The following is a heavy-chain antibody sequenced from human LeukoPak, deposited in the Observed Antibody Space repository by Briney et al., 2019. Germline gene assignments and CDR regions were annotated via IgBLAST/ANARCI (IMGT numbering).Heavy chain of an antibody. V-gene: IGHV3-23*01. J-gene: IGHJ4*02. CDR3: AKGVSYYYDSSGYPHHFDY. CDR2: ISCSGGST. D-gene: IGHD3-22*01. CDR1: GFTFSSYA. Sequence: PGGSVRLSCAASGFTFSSYAMSWVRQAPGKGLEWVSAISCSGGSTYYADSVKGRFTISRDNSKNTLYLQMNSLRAEDTAVYYCAKGVSYYYDSSGYPHHFDYWGQGTLVTVSS.